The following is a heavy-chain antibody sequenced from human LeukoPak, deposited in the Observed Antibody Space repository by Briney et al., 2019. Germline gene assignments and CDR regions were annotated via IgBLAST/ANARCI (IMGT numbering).Heavy chain of an antibody. CDR2: INPNSGGT. CDR3: ARDRVGATPLYY. D-gene: IGHD1-26*01. CDR1: GYTFTGYY. J-gene: IGHJ4*02. Sequence: GASVKVSCKASGYTFTGYYMHWVRQAPGQGLEWTGWINPNSGGTNYAQKFQGRVTITRDTSASTAYMELSSLRSEDTAVYYCARDRVGATPLYYWGQGTLVTVSS. V-gene: IGHV1-2*02.